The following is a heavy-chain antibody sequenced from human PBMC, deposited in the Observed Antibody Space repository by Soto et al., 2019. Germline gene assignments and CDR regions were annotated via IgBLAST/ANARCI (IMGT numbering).Heavy chain of an antibody. D-gene: IGHD1-1*01. Sequence: EVQLLESGGGLVQPGGSLRLSCAASGFTFEVYAMTWVRQAPGKGLEWVSGISRHGGTTCYADSVEGRFTISRDNAKNSLYLQMNSLRAEDTAVYYCAKDISAQNDSRLYWFDHWGQGTLVTVSS. V-gene: IGHV3-9*01. CDR3: AKDISAQNDSRLYWFDH. CDR2: ISRHGGTT. CDR1: GFTFEVYA. J-gene: IGHJ5*02.